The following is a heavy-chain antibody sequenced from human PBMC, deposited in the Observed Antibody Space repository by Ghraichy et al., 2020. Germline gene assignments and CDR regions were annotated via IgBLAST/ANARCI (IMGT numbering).Heavy chain of an antibody. CDR1: GYTLTELS. CDR2: FDPEDGET. Sequence: ASVKVSCKVSGYTLTELSMHWVRQAPGKGLEWMGGFDPEDGETIYAQKFQGRVTMTEDTSTDTAYMELSSLRSEDTAVYYCATDPLSINFDTSGGVDYWGQGTLVTVSS. CDR3: ATDPLSINFDTSGGVDY. J-gene: IGHJ4*02. V-gene: IGHV1-24*01. D-gene: IGHD3-22*01.